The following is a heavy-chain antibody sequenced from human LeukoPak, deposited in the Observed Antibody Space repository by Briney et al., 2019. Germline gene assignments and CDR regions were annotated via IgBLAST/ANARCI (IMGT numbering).Heavy chain of an antibody. J-gene: IGHJ4*02. V-gene: IGHV3-9*01. CDR3: AKSGYNRFDY. CDR2: ISWNSGSI. D-gene: IGHD5-24*01. Sequence: TGGSLRLSCAASGFTFDDYAMHWVRQAPGKGLEWVSGISWNSGSIGYADSVKGRFTISRDNAKNSLYLQMNSLRAEDTALYYCAKSGYNRFDYWGQGTLVTVSS. CDR1: GFTFDDYA.